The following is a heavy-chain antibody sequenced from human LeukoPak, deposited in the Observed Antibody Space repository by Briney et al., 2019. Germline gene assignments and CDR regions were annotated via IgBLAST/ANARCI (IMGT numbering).Heavy chain of an antibody. D-gene: IGHD3-22*01. CDR3: AIGGSRIVVVPTYYFDY. V-gene: IGHV3-53*01. CDR2: IYSGGTT. J-gene: IGHJ4*02. Sequence: GGSLRLSCAASGFTLSTYYMNWVRQAPGKGLEWVSIIYSGGTTYYADSVKGRFTISRDTSKNTLYLQMNSLRAEDTAVYYCAIGGSRIVVVPTYYFDYWGQGTLVTVSS. CDR1: GFTLSTYY.